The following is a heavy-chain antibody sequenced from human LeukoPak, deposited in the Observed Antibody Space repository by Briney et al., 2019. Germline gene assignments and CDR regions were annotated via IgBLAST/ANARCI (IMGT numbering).Heavy chain of an antibody. D-gene: IGHD2-15*01. CDR3: TIDHIYSGGFYYNDWFDP. Sequence: GGSLRLSCAASGFTFSHAWMSWVRQAPGKGLEWVGRIKSKADAGTTDYAAPVKGIFTISRDNSTNTLYLQMNSLKIEDTAVYHCTIDHIYSGGFYYNDWFDPWGQGTLVTVSS. CDR2: IKSKADAGTT. CDR1: GFTFSHAW. V-gene: IGHV3-15*01. J-gene: IGHJ5*02.